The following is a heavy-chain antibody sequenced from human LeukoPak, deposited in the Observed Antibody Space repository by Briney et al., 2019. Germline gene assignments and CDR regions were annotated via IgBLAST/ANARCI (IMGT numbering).Heavy chain of an antibody. V-gene: IGHV3-30*02. Sequence: PGRSLRLSCAASGFTFSSYGMHWVRQAPGKGLEWVAFIRYDGSNKYYAESVKGRLTISRDNSKNTLYLQMNSLRAEDTAVYYCAKDLREGYYDSSGTFDYWGQGTLVTVFS. CDR2: IRYDGSNK. D-gene: IGHD3-22*01. J-gene: IGHJ4*02. CDR3: AKDLREGYYDSSGTFDY. CDR1: GFTFSSYG.